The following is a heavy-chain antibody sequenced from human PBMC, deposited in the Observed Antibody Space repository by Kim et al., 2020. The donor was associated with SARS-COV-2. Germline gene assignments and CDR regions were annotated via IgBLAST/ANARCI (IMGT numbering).Heavy chain of an antibody. CDR3: ARGPFVDTAMVHFDY. CDR1: GYTFTSYY. CDR2: INPSGGST. J-gene: IGHJ4*02. Sequence: ASVKVSCEASGYTFTSYYMHWVRQAPGQGLEWMGIINPSGGSTSYAQKFQGRVTMTRDTSTSTVYMELSSLRSEDTAVYYCARGPFVDTAMVHFDYWGQGTLVTVSS. D-gene: IGHD5-18*01. V-gene: IGHV1-46*01.